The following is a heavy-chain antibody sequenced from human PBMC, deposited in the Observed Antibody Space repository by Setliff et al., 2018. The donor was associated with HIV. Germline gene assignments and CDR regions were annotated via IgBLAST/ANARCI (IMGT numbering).Heavy chain of an antibody. J-gene: IGHJ6*02. Sequence: PGESLTISCPASGFTFSKYSMNWVRQAPGKGREWVSYIGSSGSTIYYADSVKGRFTSSRDNARNSLFLQMNSLRAEDTAVYYCARLREYYSYGMDVWGQGTTVTVSS. V-gene: IGHV3-48*01. CDR1: GFTFSKYS. CDR3: ARLREYYSYGMDV. CDR2: IGSSGSTI.